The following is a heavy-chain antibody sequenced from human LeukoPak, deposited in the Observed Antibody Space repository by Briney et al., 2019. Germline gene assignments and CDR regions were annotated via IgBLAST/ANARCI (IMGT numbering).Heavy chain of an antibody. J-gene: IGHJ4*02. Sequence: SENLSLTCAVYGGSFSGYYWSWIRQPPGKGLEWIGEINHSGSTNYNPSLKSRVTISVDTSKNQFSLKLSCVTAADTAVYYFAILQRITLLRGAPRGYFDYWGQGNLATVSS. CDR1: GGSFSGYY. D-gene: IGHD3-10*02. V-gene: IGHV4-34*01. CDR3: AILQRITLLRGAPRGYFDY. CDR2: INHSGST.